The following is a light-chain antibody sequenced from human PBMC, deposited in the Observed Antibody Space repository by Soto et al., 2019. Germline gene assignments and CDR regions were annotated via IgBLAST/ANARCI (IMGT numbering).Light chain of an antibody. CDR3: QEYGNSRT. Sequence: EIVLTQSPGTLSLSPGERATLSCRASQSVSSSYLAWYQQKPGQAPRLLIYGASSRATGIPDRFSGSGSETDFTLTISRLEPEDFAVYYCQEYGNSRTFGQGTKVDI. V-gene: IGKV3-20*01. J-gene: IGKJ1*01. CDR2: GAS. CDR1: QSVSSSY.